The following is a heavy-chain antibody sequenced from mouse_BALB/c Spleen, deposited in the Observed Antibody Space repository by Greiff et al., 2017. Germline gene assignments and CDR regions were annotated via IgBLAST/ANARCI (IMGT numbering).Heavy chain of an antibody. CDR2: ISYSGST. Sequence: EVQLQQSGPGLVKPSQSLYLTCTVTGYSITSDYAWNWIRQFPGNILEWMGYISYSGSTSYNPSLKSRISITRDTSKNPFFLQLNSVTTEDTATYYCASYDYDGDWYFDVWGAGTTVTVSS. V-gene: IGHV3-2*02. CDR1: GYSITSDYA. CDR3: ASYDYDGDWYFDV. D-gene: IGHD2-4*01. J-gene: IGHJ1*01.